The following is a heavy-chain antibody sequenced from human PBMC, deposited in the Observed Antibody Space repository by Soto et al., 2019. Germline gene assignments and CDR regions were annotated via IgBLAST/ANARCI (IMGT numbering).Heavy chain of an antibody. D-gene: IGHD2-15*01. Sequence: DAPKISCMGSGYSFTSYWISWVRQMPGKGLEWMGRIDPSDSYTNYSPSFQGHVTISADKSISTAYLQWNSLKASDAAIYYCAREADRRTPNWFNRWGKRTRVTV. J-gene: IGHJ5*02. CDR2: IDPSDSYT. CDR3: AREADRRTPNWFNR. CDR1: GYSFTSYW. V-gene: IGHV5-10-1*01.